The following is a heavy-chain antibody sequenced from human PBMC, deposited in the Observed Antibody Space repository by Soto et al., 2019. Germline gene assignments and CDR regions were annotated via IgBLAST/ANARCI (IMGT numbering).Heavy chain of an antibody. J-gene: IGHJ6*02. CDR3: ARNTQVPVPDTMVRGVIGDYGMDV. D-gene: IGHD3-10*01. Sequence: GASVKVSCKASGYTFTGYYMHWVRQAPGQGLEWMGWINPNSGGTNYAQKFQGRVTMTRDTSISTAYMELSRLRSDDTAVYYCARNTQVPVPDTMVRGVIGDYGMDVWGQGTTVTVSS. V-gene: IGHV1-2*02. CDR2: INPNSGGT. CDR1: GYTFTGYY.